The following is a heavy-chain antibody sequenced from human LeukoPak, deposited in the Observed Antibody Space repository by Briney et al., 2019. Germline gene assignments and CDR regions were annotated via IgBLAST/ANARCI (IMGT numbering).Heavy chain of an antibody. CDR1: GFTFSSYG. D-gene: IGHD2-2*01. Sequence: PARSLRLSCAASGFTFSSYGMHWVRQAPGKGLEWVAVISYDGSNKYYADSVKGRFTISRDNSKNTLYLQMNSLRADDTAVYYCAKDRGSGYCSSTSCLSFDYWGQGTLVTVSS. V-gene: IGHV3-30*18. J-gene: IGHJ4*02. CDR2: ISYDGSNK. CDR3: AKDRGSGYCSSTSCLSFDY.